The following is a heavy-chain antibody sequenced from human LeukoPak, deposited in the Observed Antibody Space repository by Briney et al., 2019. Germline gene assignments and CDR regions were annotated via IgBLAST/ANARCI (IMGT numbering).Heavy chain of an antibody. CDR3: ARGPPTDYYDSSGFYYVFDY. Sequence: PSETLSLTCAVSGGSISSSNWWSWVRQPPGKGLEWIGEIYHSGSTNYNPSLKSRVTISVDKSKNQFSLKLSSVTAADTAVYFCARGPPTDYYDSSGFYYVFDYWGQGTLVTVSS. CDR2: IYHSGST. D-gene: IGHD3-22*01. J-gene: IGHJ4*02. V-gene: IGHV4-4*02. CDR1: GGSISSSNW.